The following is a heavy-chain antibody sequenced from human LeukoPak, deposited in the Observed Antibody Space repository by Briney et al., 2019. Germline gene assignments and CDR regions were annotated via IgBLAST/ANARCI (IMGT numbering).Heavy chain of an antibody. CDR1: GYTLTELS. CDR2: FDPEDGET. V-gene: IGHV1-24*01. J-gene: IGHJ4*02. D-gene: IGHD3-22*01. Sequence: GASVKVSCKVSGYTLTELSMHWVRQAPGKGLEWMGGFDPEDGETIYAQKFQGRVTMTEDTPTDTAYMELSSLRSEDTAVYYCATVTPVITMIVVVIGNYFDYWGQGTLVTVSS. CDR3: ATVTPVITMIVVVIGNYFDY.